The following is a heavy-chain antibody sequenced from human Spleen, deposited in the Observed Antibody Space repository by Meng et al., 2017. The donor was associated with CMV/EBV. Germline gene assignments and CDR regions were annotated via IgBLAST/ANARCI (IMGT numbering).Heavy chain of an antibody. CDR1: GFTFSDHY. D-gene: IGHD4-23*01. Sequence: GESVRLTCGAPGFTFSDHYMDWVRQAPGKGLEWVGRTRNKAKSYTTDYAASVKGRFTISRDDSKNSLYLQMNSLKTEDTAVYYCVRPSTVKTPGDYWGQGTRVTVSS. CDR3: VRPSTVKTPGDY. J-gene: IGHJ4*02. CDR2: TRNKAKSYTT. V-gene: IGHV3-72*01.